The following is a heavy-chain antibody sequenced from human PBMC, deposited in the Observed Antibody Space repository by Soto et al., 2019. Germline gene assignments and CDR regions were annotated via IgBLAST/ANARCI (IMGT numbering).Heavy chain of an antibody. CDR3: AKEALRAMDV. Sequence: AGGSLRLSCAASGFTFSNYAVTWVRQAPGKGLEWVSTISGSGGSTYYADSVKGRFTISRDNSKNTLYLQMNSLRAEDTAVYYCAKEALRAMDVRGQGTTVTVSS. V-gene: IGHV3-23*01. D-gene: IGHD3-16*01. J-gene: IGHJ6*02. CDR2: ISGSGGST. CDR1: GFTFSNYA.